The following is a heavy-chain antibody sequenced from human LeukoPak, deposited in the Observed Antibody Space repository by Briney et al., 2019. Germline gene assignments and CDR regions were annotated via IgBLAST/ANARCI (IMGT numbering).Heavy chain of an antibody. CDR2: ISSSGSTI. Sequence: GGSLRLSCAASGFTFSSYSMNWVRQAPGKGLEWVSCISSSGSTIYYADSVKGRFTISRDNAKNSLYLQMNSLRAEDTAVYYCARTSYYDSGSYLYYFDYWGQGTLVTVSS. CDR1: GFTFSSYS. J-gene: IGHJ4*02. CDR3: ARTSYYDSGSYLYYFDY. D-gene: IGHD3-10*01. V-gene: IGHV3-48*04.